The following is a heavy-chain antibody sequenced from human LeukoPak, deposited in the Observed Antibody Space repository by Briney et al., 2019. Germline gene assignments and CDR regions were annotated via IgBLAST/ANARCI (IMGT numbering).Heavy chain of an antibody. Sequence: SETLSLTCAVYGGSFSSYYWSWIRQPPGKGLEWIGDISHYGSTTYNPSFKSRLTISMHTSKNQFSLKLSSVNAADTAVYYSARVAEKYAGLESYYPYTDVWGKATTVTVSS. CDR1: GGSFSSYY. J-gene: IGHJ6*03. V-gene: IGHV4-34*01. CDR3: ARVAEKYAGLESYYPYTDV. D-gene: IGHD2-15*01. CDR2: ISHYGST.